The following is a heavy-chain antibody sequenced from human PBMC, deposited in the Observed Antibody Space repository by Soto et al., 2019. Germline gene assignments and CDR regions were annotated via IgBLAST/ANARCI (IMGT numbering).Heavy chain of an antibody. CDR2: INHSGST. Sequence: PSETLSLTCAVYGGSFSGYYWSWIRQPPGKGLEWIGEINHSGSTNYNPSLKSRVTISVDTSKNQFSLKLSSVTAADTAVYYCARGLEYSSSHSKSFDYWGQGTLVTVSS. V-gene: IGHV4-34*01. J-gene: IGHJ4*02. CDR3: ARGLEYSSSHSKSFDY. CDR1: GGSFSGYY. D-gene: IGHD6-6*01.